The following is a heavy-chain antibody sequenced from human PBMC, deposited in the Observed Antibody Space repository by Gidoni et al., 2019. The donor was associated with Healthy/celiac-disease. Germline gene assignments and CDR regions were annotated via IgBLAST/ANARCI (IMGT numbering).Heavy chain of an antibody. D-gene: IGHD6-19*01. Sequence: EVQLLESWGGLVQPGGSLRLSCAASGFTFSSYAMSWVRQAPGRGLEWVSDISGSGGSTYYADSVKGRFTISRDNSKNTLYLQMNSLRAEDTAVYYCAKGSLERLVDYWGQGTLVTVSS. CDR3: AKGSLERLVDY. CDR2: ISGSGGST. CDR1: GFTFSSYA. V-gene: IGHV3-23*01. J-gene: IGHJ4*02.